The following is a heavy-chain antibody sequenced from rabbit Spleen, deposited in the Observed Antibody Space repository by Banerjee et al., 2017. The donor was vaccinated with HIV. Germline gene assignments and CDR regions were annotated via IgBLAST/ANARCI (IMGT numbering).Heavy chain of an antibody. Sequence: QSLEESGGDLVKPGTSLTLTCIASGVSFSGDSYMCWVRQAPGKGLEWIACIDTGSSGFTYFASWAKGRFTISKTSSTTVTLQMNSLTAADTATYFCARDPYSYDDYGDYPFNLWGQGTLVTVS. CDR1: GVSFSGDSY. V-gene: IGHV1S40*01. CDR3: ARDPYSYDDYGDYPFNL. J-gene: IGHJ4*01. CDR2: IDTGSSGFT. D-gene: IGHD2-1*01.